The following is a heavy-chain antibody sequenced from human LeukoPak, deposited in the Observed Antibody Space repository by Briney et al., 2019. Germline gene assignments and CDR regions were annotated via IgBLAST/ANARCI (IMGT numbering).Heavy chain of an antibody. CDR3: ARGCGYSGYDGGY. D-gene: IGHD5-12*01. V-gene: IGHV3-21*01. J-gene: IGHJ4*02. CDR2: ISSSSSYI. CDR1: GFTFSSYS. Sequence: GGSLRLSCAASGFTFSSYSMNWVRQAPGKGLEWVSSISSSSSYIYYADSVKGRFTISRDNAKNSLYLQMNSLRAEDTAVYYCARGCGYSGYDGGYWGQGTLVTVSS.